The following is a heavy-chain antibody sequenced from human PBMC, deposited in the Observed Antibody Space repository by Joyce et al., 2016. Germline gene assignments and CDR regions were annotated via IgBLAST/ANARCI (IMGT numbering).Heavy chain of an antibody. CDR2: INPADSDT. J-gene: IGHJ4*02. CDR3: ARRSVEVASWFFDH. D-gene: IGHD6-19*01. V-gene: IGHV5-51*01. Sequence: EVQLVQSGAEVKKPGESLRISCTASGYSFTKFWIGWVRQMPGKGLEWMGSINPADSDTRYSPSFQGQFTFSADKSITTAYLQWSGLKASDTALYFCARRSVEVASWFFDHWGQGTLVTVSS. CDR1: GYSFTKFW.